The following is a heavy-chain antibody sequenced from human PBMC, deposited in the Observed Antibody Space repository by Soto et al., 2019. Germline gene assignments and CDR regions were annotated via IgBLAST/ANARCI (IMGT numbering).Heavy chain of an antibody. V-gene: IGHV3-21*01. CDR2: ISSSSSYV. CDR1: GFTFSSYS. J-gene: IGHJ5*02. D-gene: IGHD1-1*01. CDR3: ARELERRGGWFDP. Sequence: DVQLVESGGGLVKPGGSLRLSCAASGFTFSSYSMNWVRQAPGKGLEWVSSISSSSSYVYYADSVKGRFTISRDNAKNSLYLQMNSLRAEDTAVYYCARELERRGGWFDPWGQGTLVTVSS.